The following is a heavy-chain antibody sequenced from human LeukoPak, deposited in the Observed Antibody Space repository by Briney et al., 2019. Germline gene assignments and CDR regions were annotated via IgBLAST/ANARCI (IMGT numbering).Heavy chain of an antibody. Sequence: SETLSLTCTVSGGSISSSSYYWGWIRQPPGEGLEWIGSIYYSGSTYYNPSLKSRVTISVDTSKNQFSLKLSSVTAADTAVYYCARDTAMVGPDYWGQGTLVTVSS. CDR1: GGSISSSSYY. V-gene: IGHV4-39*07. D-gene: IGHD5-18*01. J-gene: IGHJ4*02. CDR3: ARDTAMVGPDY. CDR2: IYYSGST.